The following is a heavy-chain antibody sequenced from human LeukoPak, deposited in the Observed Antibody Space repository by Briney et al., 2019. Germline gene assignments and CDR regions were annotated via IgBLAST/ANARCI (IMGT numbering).Heavy chain of an antibody. CDR3: AREDSDGYNLNY. V-gene: IGHV3-48*03. CDR2: ISSSGSTI. J-gene: IGHJ4*02. CDR1: GFTFSSYE. D-gene: IGHD5-24*01. Sequence: PGGSLRLSCAASGFTFSSYEMNWVRQAPGKGLEWVSYISSSGSTIYYADSVKGRSTISRDNAKNSLYLQMNSLRAEDTAVYYCAREDSDGYNLNYWGQGTLVTVSS.